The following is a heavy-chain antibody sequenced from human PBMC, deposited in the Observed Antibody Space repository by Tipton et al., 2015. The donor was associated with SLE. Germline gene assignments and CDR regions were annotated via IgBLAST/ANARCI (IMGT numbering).Heavy chain of an antibody. D-gene: IGHD6-13*01. V-gene: IGHV4-34*01. CDR2: INHSGST. CDR1: GGSFSGYY. Sequence: LRLSCAVYGGSFSGYYWSWIRQPPGKGLEWIGEINHSGSTNYNPSLKSRVTISVDTSKNQFSLKLSSVTAADTAVYYCARGGRAPLRSSWSNAFDTWGQGTMVTVSS. J-gene: IGHJ3*02. CDR3: ARGGRAPLRSSWSNAFDT.